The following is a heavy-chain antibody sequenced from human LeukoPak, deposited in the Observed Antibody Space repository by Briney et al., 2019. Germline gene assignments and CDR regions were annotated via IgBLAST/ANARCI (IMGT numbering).Heavy chain of an antibody. J-gene: IGHJ4*02. V-gene: IGHV1-18*01. D-gene: IGHD3-3*01. CDR1: GYTFTSYG. Sequence: ASVKVSCKASGYTFTSYGISWVRQAPGQGLEWMGWISAYNGNTNYAQMLQGRVTMTTDTSTSTAYMELRSLRSDDTAVYYCARDLHITIFGVVTSPLDYWGQGTLVTVSS. CDR3: ARDLHITIFGVVTSPLDY. CDR2: ISAYNGNT.